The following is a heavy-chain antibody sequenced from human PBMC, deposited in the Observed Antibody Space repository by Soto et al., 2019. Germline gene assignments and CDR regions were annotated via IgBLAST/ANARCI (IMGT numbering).Heavy chain of an antibody. CDR2: ISSSSSYI. V-gene: IGHV3-21*06. J-gene: IGHJ3*02. CDR1: AFNFSSYS. CDR3: ARTRGYSPRRSFEI. D-gene: IGHD5-12*01. Sequence: PGRSLRLSCAASAFNFSSYSMNWVRQAPGKGLEWVSSISSSSSYIYYADSVKGRFTISRDNAKNSLYLQMDSLRAEDTAVYYCARTRGYSPRRSFEIWGQGTMVTVSS.